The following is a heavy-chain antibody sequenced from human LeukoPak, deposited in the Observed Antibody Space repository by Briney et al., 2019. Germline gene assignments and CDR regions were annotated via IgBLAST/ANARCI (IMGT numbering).Heavy chain of an antibody. CDR1: GFTFSSYG. CDR3: ARDRIAAAGTDAFDI. Sequence: GGSLRLSCAASGFTFSSYGMHWVRQAPGKRLEWVAVIWYDGSNKYYADSVKGRFTISRDNSKNTLYLQMNSLRAEDTAVYYCARDRIAAAGTDAFDIWGQGTMVTVSS. CDR2: IWYDGSNK. V-gene: IGHV3-33*01. D-gene: IGHD6-13*01. J-gene: IGHJ3*02.